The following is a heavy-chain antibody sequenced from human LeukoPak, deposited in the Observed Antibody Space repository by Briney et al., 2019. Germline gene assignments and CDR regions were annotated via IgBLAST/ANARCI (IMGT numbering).Heavy chain of an antibody. V-gene: IGHV3-23*01. D-gene: IGHD5-12*01. CDR3: AKDRSWVRFPYDAFDI. CDR1: VFTFSGYA. J-gene: IGHJ3*02. CDR2: IGGSGTST. Sequence: GGSLRLSCAASVFTFSGYAMNWVRQAPGKGLEWVSAIGGSGTSTYYADSVKGRFTLSRDNSKNTLYLQMNSLRAEDTAVYYCAKDRSWVRFPYDAFDIWGQGTMVTVSS.